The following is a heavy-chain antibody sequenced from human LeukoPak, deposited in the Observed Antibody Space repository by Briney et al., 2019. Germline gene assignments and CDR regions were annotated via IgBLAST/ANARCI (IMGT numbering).Heavy chain of an antibody. V-gene: IGHV3-74*03. J-gene: IGHJ4*02. Sequence: PGGSLRLSCAASGFTFSSYAMSWVRQAPGKGLEWVSRIKSDGSDTTYADSVKGRFTISRDNAKNMLYLQMNSLRAEDTAVYYCVNYGWGRPAWGQGTLVTVSS. CDR3: VNYGWGRPA. CDR1: GFTFSSYA. D-gene: IGHD3-10*01. CDR2: IKSDGSDT.